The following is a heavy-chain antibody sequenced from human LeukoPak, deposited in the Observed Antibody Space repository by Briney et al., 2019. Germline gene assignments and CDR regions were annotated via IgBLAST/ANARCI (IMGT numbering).Heavy chain of an antibody. J-gene: IGHJ4*02. Sequence: GGSLKLSCAASGFTFDDYGLSWVRQAPGKGLEWVSTINWNGGSTGYADSVKGRFTISRDNAKNSLYLQMNSLRAEDTALYYCARVSDISVAAYFDYWGQGTLVTVSS. CDR3: ARVSDISVAAYFDY. D-gene: IGHD6-19*01. CDR1: GFTFDDYG. V-gene: IGHV3-20*04. CDR2: INWNGGST.